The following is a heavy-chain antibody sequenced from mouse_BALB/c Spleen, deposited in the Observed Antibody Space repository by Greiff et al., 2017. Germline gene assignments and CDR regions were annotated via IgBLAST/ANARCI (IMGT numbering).Heavy chain of an antibody. CDR2: IRNKANGYTT. J-gene: IGHJ4*01. CDR3: ARASLRYAMDY. CDR1: GFTFTDYY. V-gene: IGHV7-3*02. Sequence: EVQVVESGGGLVQPGGSLRLSCATSGFTFTDYYMSWVRQPPGKALEWLGFIRNKANGYTTEYSASVKGRFTISRDNSQSILYLQMNTLRAEDSATYYCARASLRYAMDYWGQGTSVTVSS. D-gene: IGHD1-1*01.